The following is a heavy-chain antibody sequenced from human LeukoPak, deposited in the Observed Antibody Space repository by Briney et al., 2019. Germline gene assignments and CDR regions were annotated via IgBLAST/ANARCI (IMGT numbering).Heavy chain of an antibody. Sequence: PGGSLRLSCAASGFTFSSYSMNWVRQAPGKGLEWVSSISSSSSYIYYADSVKGRFTISRDNAKNSLYLQMNSLRAEDTAVYYCARDQGGSDSSGFDYWGQGTLVTVSS. J-gene: IGHJ4*02. V-gene: IGHV3-21*01. CDR2: ISSSSSYI. CDR3: ARDQGGSDSSGFDY. D-gene: IGHD3-22*01. CDR1: GFTFSSYS.